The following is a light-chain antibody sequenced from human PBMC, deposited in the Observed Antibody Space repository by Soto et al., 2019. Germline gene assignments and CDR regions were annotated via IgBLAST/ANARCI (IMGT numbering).Light chain of an antibody. V-gene: IGKV3-11*01. CDR2: DAS. Sequence: EIVLTQSPATLSLSPGERATLSCRASQSVRSSLAWYQQQPGQAPRLLIHDASNRATGIPARFSGSGSGTDFTLTISSLEPKDFAVHYCQQRSNWPGTFGQGTKVDIK. CDR1: QSVRSS. J-gene: IGKJ1*01. CDR3: QQRSNWPGT.